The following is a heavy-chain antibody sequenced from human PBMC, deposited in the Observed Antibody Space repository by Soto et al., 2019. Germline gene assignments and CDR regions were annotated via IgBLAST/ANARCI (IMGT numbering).Heavy chain of an antibody. J-gene: IGHJ4*02. D-gene: IGHD3-16*02. CDR2: INSDGTSK. CDR1: GFAFNSHW. CDR3: GSTDGASFRYTVAY. V-gene: IGHV3-74*01. Sequence: EVQLVESGGGLVQPGGSLRLSCAASGFAFNSHWMHWVRQAPGKGLVWVSRINSDGTSKDYAESVKGRFTISRDNAKTTLYLQMNSLGVEDTGVYYCGSTDGASFRYTVAYWGQGTLVSVSS.